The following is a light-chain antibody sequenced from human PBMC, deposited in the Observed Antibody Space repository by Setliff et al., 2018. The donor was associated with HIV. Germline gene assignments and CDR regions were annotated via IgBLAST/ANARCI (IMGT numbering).Light chain of an antibody. CDR1: QSISSW. CDR3: QQYNNYPYT. V-gene: IGKV1-5*03. Sequence: DIQMTQSPSTLSASVGDRVTITCRASQSISSWLAWYQQKPGKAPKLLIYKASTLESGVPSRFGGSGSGTEFTLTISGLQPDDFATYYCQQYNNYPYTFGQGTKVDIK. CDR2: KAS. J-gene: IGKJ2*01.